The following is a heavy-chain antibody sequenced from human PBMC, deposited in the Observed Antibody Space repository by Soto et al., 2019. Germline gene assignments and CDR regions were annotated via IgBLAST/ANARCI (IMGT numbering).Heavy chain of an antibody. J-gene: IGHJ4*02. CDR1: GYSFTSYW. V-gene: IGHV5-10-1*01. CDR2: IDPSDSYT. CDR3: ARNVEMATIPSGMFDY. Sequence: GESLKISCKGSGYSFTSYWISWVREMPGKGLEWMGRIDPSDSYTNYSPSFQGHVTTSADKSISTAYLQWSNLKASDTAMYYCARNVEMATIPSGMFDYWGQGTLVTVSS. D-gene: IGHD5-12*01.